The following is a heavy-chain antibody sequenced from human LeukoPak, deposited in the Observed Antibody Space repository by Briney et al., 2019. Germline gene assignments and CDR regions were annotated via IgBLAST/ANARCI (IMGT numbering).Heavy chain of an antibody. CDR1: GFTFDDYA. D-gene: IGHD3-22*01. V-gene: IGHV3-9*01. J-gene: IGHJ4*02. CDR2: IIWNSGTI. CDR3: AKGYYYDSSGYYYAGEFFDY. Sequence: GRSLRLSCAASGFTFDDYAMHWVRQAPGKGLEWVSGIIWNSGTIGYADSVMGRFTISRDNAKNSLYLQMNSLRAEDTALYYCAKGYYYDSSGYYYAGEFFDYWGQGTLVTVSS.